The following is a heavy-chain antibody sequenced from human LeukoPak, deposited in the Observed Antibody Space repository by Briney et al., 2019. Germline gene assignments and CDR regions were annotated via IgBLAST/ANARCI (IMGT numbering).Heavy chain of an antibody. Sequence: PGGSLRLSCVASGFTFSSYEMNWVRQAPRKGLEWVSFITSSGSRIYYADSVKGRFTISRDNAKNSLYLQMSSLRAEDTAVYYCVRDIGAAAPFDYWGQGTLDTVSS. V-gene: IGHV3-48*03. CDR1: GFTFSSYE. J-gene: IGHJ4*02. CDR3: VRDIGAAAPFDY. D-gene: IGHD3-16*02. CDR2: ITSSGSRI.